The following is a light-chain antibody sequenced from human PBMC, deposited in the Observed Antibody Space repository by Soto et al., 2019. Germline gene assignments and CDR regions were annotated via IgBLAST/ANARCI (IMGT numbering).Light chain of an antibody. Sequence: DIQMTQSPSSLSASVGDKVTITCRASQTINSWLAWYRQKPGKAPKSLIYAGSSLQSGVPSRFSGSGSGTDFTLTISSLQPEDFATYYCQQYVSYPLTFGGGTKVEIK. CDR1: QTINSW. V-gene: IGKV1D-16*01. CDR3: QQYVSYPLT. J-gene: IGKJ4*01. CDR2: AGS.